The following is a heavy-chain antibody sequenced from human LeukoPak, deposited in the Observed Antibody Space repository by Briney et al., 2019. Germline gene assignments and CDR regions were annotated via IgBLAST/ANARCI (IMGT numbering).Heavy chain of an antibody. V-gene: IGHV1-2*02. CDR2: INPNSGGT. Sequence: VSVKVSCEASGYTFTGYYMHWVRQAPGQGLEWMGWINPNSGGTNYAQKFQGRVTMTRDTSISTAYMELSRLRSDDTAVYYCARDLIMDIVATGDYWGQGTLVTVSS. J-gene: IGHJ4*02. CDR3: ARDLIMDIVATGDY. CDR1: GYTFTGYY. D-gene: IGHD5-12*01.